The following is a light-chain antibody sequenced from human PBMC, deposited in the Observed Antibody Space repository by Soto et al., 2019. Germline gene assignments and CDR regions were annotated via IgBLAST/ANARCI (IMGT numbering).Light chain of an antibody. J-gene: IGKJ1*01. CDR3: QQYNNWPQT. CDR1: QSVSSN. V-gene: IGKV3-15*01. CDR2: GAS. Sequence: EIVMTQSPASLSVSRVERATLSCRASQSVSSNLAWYQQKPGQAPRLLIYGASTRATGIPARFSGSGSGTEFTLTISSLQSEDFAVYYSQQYNNWPQTFGQGTKVEIK.